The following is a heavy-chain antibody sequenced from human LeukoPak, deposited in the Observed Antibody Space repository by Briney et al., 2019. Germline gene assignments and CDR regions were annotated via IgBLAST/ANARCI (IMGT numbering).Heavy chain of an antibody. V-gene: IGHV4-31*03. J-gene: IGHJ4*02. Sequence: SETLSLTCTVSGGSISSGDYYWSWIRQHPGKGLEWIGYIYYSGSTYYNPSLKSRVTISVDTSKNQFSLKLSSVTAADTAVYYCASFGGVIVSVGVFDYWGQGTLVTVSS. CDR2: IYYSGST. CDR1: GGSISSGDYY. CDR3: ASFGGVIVSVGVFDY. D-gene: IGHD3-16*02.